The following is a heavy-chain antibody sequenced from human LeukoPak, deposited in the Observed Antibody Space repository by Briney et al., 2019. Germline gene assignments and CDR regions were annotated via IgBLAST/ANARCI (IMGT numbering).Heavy chain of an antibody. CDR1: GGSISSGDYY. D-gene: IGHD3-9*01. Sequence: SETLSLTCTVSGGSISSGDYYWSWIRQPPGKGLEWIGYIYYSGSTYYNPSLKSRVTISVDTSKNQFSLKLSSVTAADTAVYYCARVYYDILTGYYGPHDDWGQGTLVTVSS. V-gene: IGHV4-30-4*01. CDR2: IYYSGST. J-gene: IGHJ4*02. CDR3: ARVYYDILTGYYGPHDD.